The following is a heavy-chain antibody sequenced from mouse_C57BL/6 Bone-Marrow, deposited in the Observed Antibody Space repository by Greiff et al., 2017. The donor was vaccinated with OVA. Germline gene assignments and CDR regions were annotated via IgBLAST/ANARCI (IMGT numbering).Heavy chain of an antibody. Sequence: QVQLQQSGAELVKPGASVKMSCKASGYTFTTYPIEWMKQPHGKSLEWIGTFHPYIDDTKYTDKFKGKATLTVEKSSSTVYLELSRLTSDDSAVYYSARPGEYDGDWFAYWGQGTLVTVSA. D-gene: IGHD2-14*01. CDR1: GYTFTTYP. V-gene: IGHV1-47*01. CDR2: FHPYIDDT. J-gene: IGHJ3*01. CDR3: ARPGEYDGDWFAY.